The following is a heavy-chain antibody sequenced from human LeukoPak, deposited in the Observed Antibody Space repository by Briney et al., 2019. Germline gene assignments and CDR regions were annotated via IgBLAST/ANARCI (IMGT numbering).Heavy chain of an antibody. CDR1: GGSCSGYY. Sequence: PSETLSLTCAVYGGSCSGYYWSWIRQPPGKGLEWIGEINHSGSTNYNPSLKSRVTISVDTSKNQFSLKLSSVTAADTAVYYCARGNGDCSSTSCYVVYFDYWGQGTLVTVSS. CDR3: ARGNGDCSSTSCYVVYFDY. D-gene: IGHD2-2*01. J-gene: IGHJ4*02. V-gene: IGHV4-34*01. CDR2: INHSGST.